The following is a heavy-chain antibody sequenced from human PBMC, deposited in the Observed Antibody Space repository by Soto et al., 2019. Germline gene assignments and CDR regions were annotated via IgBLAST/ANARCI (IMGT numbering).Heavy chain of an antibody. Sequence: QVQLVQSGAEVKKPGSSVKVSCKASGGTFSSYAISWVRQAPGQGLEWMGGIIPIFGTANYAQKFQGRVTITADKSTSTGYMELSSLRSEDTAVYYCARGHSIRFLEWFRWFDPWGQGTLVTVSS. J-gene: IGHJ5*02. CDR3: ARGHSIRFLEWFRWFDP. CDR1: GGTFSSYA. V-gene: IGHV1-69*06. CDR2: IIPIFGTA. D-gene: IGHD3-3*01.